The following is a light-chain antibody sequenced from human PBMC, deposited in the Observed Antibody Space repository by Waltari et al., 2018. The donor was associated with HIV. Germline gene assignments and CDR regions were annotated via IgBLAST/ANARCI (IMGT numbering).Light chain of an antibody. J-gene: IGLJ2*01. Sequence: QSALTQPPSASGPPGPSVTISCPATPSAIGRYDFVSWYQLQPDKVPKRIIYEVTKRPSGVPDRLSGSKSDNTASLTVSGLQTDDEADYYCSSYAANNSFVLFGGGTRLTVL. CDR1: PSAIGRYDF. V-gene: IGLV2-8*01. CDR3: SSYAANNSFVL. CDR2: EVT.